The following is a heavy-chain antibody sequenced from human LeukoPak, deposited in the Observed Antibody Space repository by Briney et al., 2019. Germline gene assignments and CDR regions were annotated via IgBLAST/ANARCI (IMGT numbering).Heavy chain of an antibody. Sequence: SETLSLTCTFSGGSISSYYWSWIRQPPGKGLEWIGYIYYSGSTNYNPSLKSRVTISVDTSKNQFSLKLSSVTAADTAVYYCAGGGSRHDYWGQGTLVTVSS. J-gene: IGHJ4*02. D-gene: IGHD6-13*01. CDR2: IYYSGST. CDR1: GGSISSYY. V-gene: IGHV4-59*01. CDR3: AGGGSRHDY.